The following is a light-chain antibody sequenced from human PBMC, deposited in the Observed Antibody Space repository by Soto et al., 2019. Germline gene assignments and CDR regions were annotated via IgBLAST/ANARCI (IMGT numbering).Light chain of an antibody. V-gene: IGKV1-5*03. J-gene: IGKJ1*01. CDR3: QYWDDYSWT. Sequence: DIQMTQSPSTLSASVGDRVTITCRASQSITDWLAWYQQKPGKAPKFLIYKASNLEGGVPSRFSGSGSGTEFTLTISSVQTDDFAPYYCQYWDDYSWTFGQGTKVEIK. CDR2: KAS. CDR1: QSITDW.